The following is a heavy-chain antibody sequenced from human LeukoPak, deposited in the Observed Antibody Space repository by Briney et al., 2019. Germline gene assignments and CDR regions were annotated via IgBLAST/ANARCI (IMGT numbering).Heavy chain of an antibody. CDR2: FDPEDGET. CDR1: GYTFTSYD. Sequence: ASVKVSCKASGYTFTSYDTNWVRQAPGKGLEWMGGFDPEDGETIYAQKFQGRVTMTEDTSTDTAYMELSSLRSEDTAVYYCATGYCSGGSCYSLTYYYYGMDVWGQGTTVTVSS. J-gene: IGHJ6*02. V-gene: IGHV1-24*01. D-gene: IGHD2-15*01. CDR3: ATGYCSGGSCYSLTYYYYGMDV.